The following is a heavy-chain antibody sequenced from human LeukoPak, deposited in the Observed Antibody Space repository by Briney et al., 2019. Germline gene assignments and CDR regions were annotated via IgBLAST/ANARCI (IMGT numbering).Heavy chain of an antibody. V-gene: IGHV3-23*01. CDR2: ISGSGGST. J-gene: IGHJ3*02. CDR1: GFTFSSYA. CDR3: AKDGPYYYDSSPFDI. Sequence: GGSLRLSCTASGFTFSSYAMSWVRQAPGKGLEWVSAISGSGGSTYYADSVKGRFTISRDNAKNSLYLQMNSLRAEDTAVYYCAKDGPYYYDSSPFDIWGQGTMVTVSS. D-gene: IGHD3-22*01.